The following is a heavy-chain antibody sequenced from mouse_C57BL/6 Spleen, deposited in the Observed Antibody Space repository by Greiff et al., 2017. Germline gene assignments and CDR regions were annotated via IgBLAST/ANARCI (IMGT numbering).Heavy chain of an antibody. D-gene: IGHD1-1*01. Sequence: EVQLQQSGPELVKPGASVKMSCKASGYTFTDYNMHWVKQSHGKSLEWIGYINPNNGGTSYNQKFKGKATLTVNKSSSTAYMELRSLTSEDSAVYYCARGYYGSSHWYFDVWGTGTTVTVSS. V-gene: IGHV1-22*01. CDR2: INPNNGGT. CDR1: GYTFTDYN. CDR3: ARGYYGSSHWYFDV. J-gene: IGHJ1*03.